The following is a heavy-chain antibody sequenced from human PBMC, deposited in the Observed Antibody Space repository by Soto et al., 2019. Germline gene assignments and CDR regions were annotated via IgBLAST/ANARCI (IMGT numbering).Heavy chain of an antibody. CDR2: LSYDGSNK. J-gene: IGHJ6*02. V-gene: IGHV3-30-3*01. CDR3: ARGSPAVGGKFYHHHMDV. D-gene: IGHD6-19*01. CDR1: GLTFSTYS. Sequence: QVQLVESGGGVVQPGRSLRLSCAASGLTFSTYSMHWVRQAPGKGLEWVAILSYDGSNKYYADSVRGRFTISRDNSKNTLYLQMNSLRPEDTAVYFCARGSPAVGGKFYHHHMDVWGQGTTVTVSS.